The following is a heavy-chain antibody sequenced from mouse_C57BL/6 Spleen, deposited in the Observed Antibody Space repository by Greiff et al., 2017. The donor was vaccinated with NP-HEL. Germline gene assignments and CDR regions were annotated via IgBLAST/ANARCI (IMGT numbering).Heavy chain of an antibody. V-gene: IGHV2-2*01. CDR3: ARNPLYGYDYAMDY. CDR1: GFSLTSYG. CDR2: IWSGGST. J-gene: IGHJ4*01. Sequence: VMLVESGPGLVQPSQSLSITCTVSGFSLTSYGVHWVRQSPGKGLEWLGVIWSGGSTDYNAAFISRLSISKDNSKSQVFFKMNSLQADDTAIYYCARNPLYGYDYAMDYWGQGTSVTVSS. D-gene: IGHD2-2*01.